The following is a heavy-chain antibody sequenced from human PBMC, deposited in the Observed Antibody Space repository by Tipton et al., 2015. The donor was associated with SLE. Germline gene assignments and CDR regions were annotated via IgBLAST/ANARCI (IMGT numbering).Heavy chain of an antibody. J-gene: IGHJ4*02. CDR2: INPSGYT. D-gene: IGHD2-15*01. CDR3: VREGSLPY. CDR1: GGSFSGYS. V-gene: IGHV4-34*01. Sequence: TLSLTCAVYGGSFSGYSWSWIRQSPGKGLEWIGEINPSGYTNYKPSLKGRVTISIDTSKNQFTLKLNSVTAADTAVYYCVREGSLPYWGQGTLVTVSS.